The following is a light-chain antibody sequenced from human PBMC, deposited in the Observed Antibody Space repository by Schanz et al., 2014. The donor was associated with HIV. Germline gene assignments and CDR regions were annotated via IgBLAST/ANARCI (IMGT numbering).Light chain of an antibody. CDR2: WAS. J-gene: IGKJ3*01. CDR1: QSVLYSSNNKNY. V-gene: IGKV4-1*01. CDR3: QQYGSS. Sequence: DIVMTQSPDSLAVSLGERATINCKSSQSVLYSSNNKNYLAWYQQKPGQPPKLLIYWASTRESGVPDRFSGSGSGTYFTLTISSLEPEDFAVYYCQQYGSSFGPGTKVEIK.